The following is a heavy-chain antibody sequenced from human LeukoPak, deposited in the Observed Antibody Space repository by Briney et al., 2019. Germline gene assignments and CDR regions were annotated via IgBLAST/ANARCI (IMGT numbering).Heavy chain of an antibody. CDR2: ISAYNGNT. Sequence: ASVKVSCKASGYAFTSYGISWVQQAPGQGLEWMGWISAYNGNTNYAQKLQGRVTMTTDTSTSTAYMELRSLRSDDTAVYYCARWGRYFDWLLSFDYWGQGTLATVSS. D-gene: IGHD3-9*01. J-gene: IGHJ4*02. CDR3: ARWGRYFDWLLSFDY. V-gene: IGHV1-18*04. CDR1: GYAFTSYG.